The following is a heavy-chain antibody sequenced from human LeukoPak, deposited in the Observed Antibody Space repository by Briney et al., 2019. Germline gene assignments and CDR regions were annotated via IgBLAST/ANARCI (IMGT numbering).Heavy chain of an antibody. CDR3: ARNIVVVPAAIYSRYYYYGMDV. J-gene: IGHJ6*02. CDR1: GYTFTGYY. CDR2: INPNSGGT. D-gene: IGHD2-2*01. Sequence: DSVKVSCKASGYTFTGYYMHWVRQAPGQGLEWMGWINPNSGGTNYAQKFQGRVTMTRDTSISTAYMELSRLRSDDTAVYYCARNIVVVPAAIYSRYYYYGMDVWGQGTTVTVSS. V-gene: IGHV1-2*02.